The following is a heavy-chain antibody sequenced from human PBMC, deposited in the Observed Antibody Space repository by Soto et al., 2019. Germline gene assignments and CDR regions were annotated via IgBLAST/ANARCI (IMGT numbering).Heavy chain of an antibody. D-gene: IGHD4-4*01. V-gene: IGHV3-30-3*01. J-gene: IGHJ6*02. CDR3: ARDWGEMTTVTTRGMDV. CDR2: ISYDGSNK. Sequence: GGSLRLSCAASGFTFSSYAMHWVRQAPGKGLEWVAVISYDGSNKYYADSVKGRFTISRDNSKNTLYLQMNSLRAEDTAVCYCARDWGEMTTVTTRGMDVWGQGTTVTVSS. CDR1: GFTFSSYA.